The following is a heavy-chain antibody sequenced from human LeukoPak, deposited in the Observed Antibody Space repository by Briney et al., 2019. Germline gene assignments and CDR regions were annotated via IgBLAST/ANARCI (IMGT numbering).Heavy chain of an antibody. CDR1: GFTFSSYW. CDR2: IKQDGSEK. Sequence: GGSLRLSCAASGFTFSSYWMSWVRQAPGKGLEWVANIKQDGSEKYYVDSVKGRFTISRDNSKNTLYLQMDSLRADDTAVYYCATQGSITISGAGEGSFDYWGQGTLVTVSS. V-gene: IGHV3-7*03. CDR3: ATQGSITISGAGEGSFDY. D-gene: IGHD3-3*01. J-gene: IGHJ4*02.